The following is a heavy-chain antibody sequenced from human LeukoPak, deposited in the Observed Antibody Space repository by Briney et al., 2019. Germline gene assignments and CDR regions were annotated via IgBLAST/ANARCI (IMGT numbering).Heavy chain of an antibody. V-gene: IGHV3-30-3*01. CDR1: GFTFSSYA. CDR2: ISYDGSNK. Sequence: GRSLRLSCAASGFTFSSYAMHWVRQAPGKGLEWVAVISYDGSNKYYADSVKGRFTISRDNSKNTLHLQMNSLRAEDTAVYYCARDGADYYDSSGGLVYWGQGTLVTVSS. J-gene: IGHJ4*02. D-gene: IGHD3-22*01. CDR3: ARDGADYYDSSGGLVY.